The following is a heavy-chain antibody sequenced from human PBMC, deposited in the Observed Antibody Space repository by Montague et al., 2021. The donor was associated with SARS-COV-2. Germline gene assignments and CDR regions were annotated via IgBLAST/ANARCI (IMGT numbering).Heavy chain of an antibody. CDR2: IYYSGST. CDR1: GGSISSYY. V-gene: IGHV4-59*01. CDR3: AGDRGRFWHFDL. Sequence: SETLSLTCTVSGGSISSYYWNWIRQSPGKGLEWIGYIYYSGSTKYNPSLKSRVTISVDTSKSQMSLRLNSVTAADTAVYYCAGDRGRFWHFDLRGRGTLVTVSS. J-gene: IGHJ2*01. D-gene: IGHD5-12*01.